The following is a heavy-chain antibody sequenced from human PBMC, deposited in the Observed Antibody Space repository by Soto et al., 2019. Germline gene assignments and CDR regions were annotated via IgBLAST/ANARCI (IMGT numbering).Heavy chain of an antibody. CDR3: ARAMVTTYFGYYYYGMDV. Sequence: QVQLVQSGAEVKKPGASVKVSCKASGYTFTSYYMHWVRQAPGQGLEWMGIINPSGGSTSYGQKFQGRVTMTRDTSTSTVYMELSSLRSEDTAVYYCARAMVTTYFGYYYYGMDVWGQGTTVTVSS. CDR2: INPSGGST. CDR1: GYTFTSYY. J-gene: IGHJ6*02. V-gene: IGHV1-46*03. D-gene: IGHD4-17*01.